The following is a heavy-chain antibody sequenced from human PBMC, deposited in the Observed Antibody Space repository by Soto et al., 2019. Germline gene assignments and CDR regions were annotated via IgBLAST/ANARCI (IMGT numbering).Heavy chain of an antibody. CDR1: GYSFTSYW. CDR3: ARHPGGIYSSSPQYYGMDV. CDR2: IYPGDSDT. J-gene: IGHJ6*02. D-gene: IGHD6-6*01. Sequence: GESLKISCKGSGYSFTSYWIGWVRQMPGKGLEWMGIIYPGDSDTRYSPSFQGQVTTSADKSISTAYLQWNSLKASDTAMYYCARHPGGIYSSSPQYYGMDVWGQGTTVTVSS. V-gene: IGHV5-51*01.